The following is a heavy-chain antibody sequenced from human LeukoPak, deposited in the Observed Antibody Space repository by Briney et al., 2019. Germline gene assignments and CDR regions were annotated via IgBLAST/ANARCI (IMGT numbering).Heavy chain of an antibody. Sequence: ETLSLTCGVSGGSISGTNWWSWVRQPPGQGLEWIGEISLAGQTNYNPSLNGRVTMSLDKSSNQLSLHLTSVTAADTATYCSRESEPFCPFGYWGQGTLVIVSS. CDR1: GGSISGTNW. CDR2: ISLAGQT. J-gene: IGHJ4*02. CDR3: RESEPFCPFGY. V-gene: IGHV4/OR15-8*02.